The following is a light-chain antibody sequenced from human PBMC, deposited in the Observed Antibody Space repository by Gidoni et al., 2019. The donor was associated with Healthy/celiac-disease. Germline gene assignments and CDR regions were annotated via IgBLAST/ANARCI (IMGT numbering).Light chain of an antibody. CDR2: KAS. Sequence: DIQMTQSPSTLAASVGDRVTITCRASQSISSWLAWYQQKPGKAPKLLIYKASSLESGVPSRFSGRGAGTEFTLTISSLQPDDFATYYCQQYNSYPYTFXQXTKLEIK. V-gene: IGKV1-5*03. CDR1: QSISSW. CDR3: QQYNSYPYT. J-gene: IGKJ2*01.